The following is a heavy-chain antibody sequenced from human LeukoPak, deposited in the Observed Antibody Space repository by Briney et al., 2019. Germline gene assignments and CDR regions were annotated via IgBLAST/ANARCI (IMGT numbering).Heavy chain of an antibody. V-gene: IGHV3-21*01. Sequence: GGSLRLSCAASGFPFSSYSMNWVRQAPGKGLEWVSSISSSSSYIYYADSVKGRFTISRDNAKNSLYLQMNSPRAEDTAVYYCARDLCSGGSCYSGGYGYWGQGALVTVSS. CDR2: ISSSSSYI. D-gene: IGHD2-15*01. CDR1: GFPFSSYS. J-gene: IGHJ4*02. CDR3: ARDLCSGGSCYSGGYGY.